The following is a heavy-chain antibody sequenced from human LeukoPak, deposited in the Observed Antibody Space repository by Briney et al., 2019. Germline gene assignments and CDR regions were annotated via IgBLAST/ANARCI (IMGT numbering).Heavy chain of an antibody. Sequence: ASVKVSGSASGGTFTSYAISRVRQAPGQGREWMGRIMLIMGIANYAQKFQGGVTIPAHKSTITAYMELSSLRSEDTAVYYCARVNTKLLGYCSSTSCYGPDAFDIWGQGTMVTVSS. D-gene: IGHD2-2*01. V-gene: IGHV1-69*04. CDR1: GGTFTSYA. CDR2: IMLIMGIA. J-gene: IGHJ3*02. CDR3: ARVNTKLLGYCSSTSCYGPDAFDI.